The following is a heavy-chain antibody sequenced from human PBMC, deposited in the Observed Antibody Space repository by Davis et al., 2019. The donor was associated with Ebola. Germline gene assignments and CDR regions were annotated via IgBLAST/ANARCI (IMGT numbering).Heavy chain of an antibody. CDR3: ARAAYYYGSGVDY. D-gene: IGHD3-10*01. CDR1: GGSFSGYY. CDR2: IYYSGST. Sequence: MPSETLSLTCAVYGGSFSGYYWSWIRQPPRKGLEWIGYIYYSGSTNYNPSLKSRVTISVDTSKNQFSLKLSSVTAADTAVYYCARAAYYYGSGVDYWGQGTLVTVSS. J-gene: IGHJ4*02. V-gene: IGHV4-59*01.